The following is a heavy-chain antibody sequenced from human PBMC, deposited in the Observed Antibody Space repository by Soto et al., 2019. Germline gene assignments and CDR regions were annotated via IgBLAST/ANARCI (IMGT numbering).Heavy chain of an antibody. V-gene: IGHV3-7*01. Sequence: EVQLVESGGGLVQPGGSLRLSCAASGFTFSSYWMSWVREAPGKGLEWVANIKQDGSEKYYVDSVKGRFTISRDNAKNSLYLQMNSLRAEDTAVYSCARVELEVQIDYWGQGTLVTVSS. J-gene: IGHJ4*02. D-gene: IGHD1-1*01. CDR3: ARVELEVQIDY. CDR1: GFTFSSYW. CDR2: IKQDGSEK.